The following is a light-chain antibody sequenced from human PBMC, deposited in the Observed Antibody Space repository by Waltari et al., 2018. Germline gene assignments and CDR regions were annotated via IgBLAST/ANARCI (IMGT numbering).Light chain of an antibody. J-gene: IGKJ2*01. CDR2: GAS. V-gene: IGKV3-20*01. CDR3: QQYGSSIMYT. CDR1: QSLTKRY. Sequence: VLTQSPGTLSLSPGESATLSCSASQSLTKRYIAWYQQKPGQAPRLVIYGASSRAAGIPDRFSGSGSGTDFTLTISRLEPEDFAVYYCQQYGSSIMYTFGQGTKLEIK.